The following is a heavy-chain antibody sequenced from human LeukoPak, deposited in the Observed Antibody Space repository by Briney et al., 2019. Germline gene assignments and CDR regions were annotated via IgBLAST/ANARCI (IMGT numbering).Heavy chain of an antibody. D-gene: IGHD3-16*01. CDR2: IYNSGST. CDR3: ARDGSRLGVFDL. V-gene: IGHV4-61*10. J-gene: IGHJ2*01. Sequence: SDTLSHPCCFCWVPKWGVSELENWVRPPGGQGQGWIGCIYNSGSTNYNPSLKSRVTMSVDTSKNQCSLKLSSVTAADTAVYYCARDGSRLGVFDLWGRGALVAVAS. CDR1: WVPKWGVSEL.